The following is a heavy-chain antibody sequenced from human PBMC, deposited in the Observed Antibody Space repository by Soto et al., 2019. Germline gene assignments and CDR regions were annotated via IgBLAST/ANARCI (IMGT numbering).Heavy chain of an antibody. Sequence: QVQLVESGGGVVQPGRSLRLSCAASGFTFSSYGMHWVRQAPGKGLEWVALISYDGSNKYYADSVKGRFTISRDNSKNTLYLQMNSLRAEDTAVYYCAEEAGQGINPLYYYYYMDVWGKGTTVTVSS. V-gene: IGHV3-30*18. CDR3: AEEAGQGINPLYYYYYMDV. CDR1: GFTFSSYG. CDR2: ISYDGSNK. J-gene: IGHJ6*03. D-gene: IGHD6-19*01.